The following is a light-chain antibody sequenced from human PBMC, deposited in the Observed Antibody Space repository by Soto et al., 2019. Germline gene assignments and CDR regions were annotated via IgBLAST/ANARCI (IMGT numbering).Light chain of an antibody. J-gene: IGLJ3*02. V-gene: IGLV2-8*01. CDR3: TSYGGTHTLVM. CDR1: SRDVGGYNY. CDR2: EVN. Sequence: QSVLTQPPSASGSPGHSVTISCTGTSRDVGGYNYVSWYQQHPGKAPKLMIYEVNKRPSGVPDRFSGSKSGNTASLTVTGLQAEDEADYYCTSYGGTHTLVMFVGGTKVTVL.